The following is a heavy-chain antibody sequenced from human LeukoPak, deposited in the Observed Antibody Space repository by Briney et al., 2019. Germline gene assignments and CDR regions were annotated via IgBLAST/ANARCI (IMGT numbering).Heavy chain of an antibody. J-gene: IGHJ4*02. V-gene: IGHV3-33*01. CDR3: AREGTPYCSGGSCYFDY. D-gene: IGHD2-15*01. CDR2: IWYDGSNK. CDR1: GFTFSSYG. Sequence: GRSLRLSCAASGFTFSSYGMHWVRQAPGKGLEWVAVIWYDGSNKYYADSVKGRFTISRDNSKNTLYLQMNSLRAEDTAVYYCAREGTPYCSGGSCYFDYWGQGTLVTVSS.